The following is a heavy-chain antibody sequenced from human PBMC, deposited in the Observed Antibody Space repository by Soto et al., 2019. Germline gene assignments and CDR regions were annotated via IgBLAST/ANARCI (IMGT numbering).Heavy chain of an antibody. D-gene: IGHD6-13*01. J-gene: IGHJ4*02. V-gene: IGHV1-18*01. Sequence: GASVKVSCKASGYTFTSYGISWVRQAPGQGLEWMGWISAYNGNTNYAQKLQGRVTMTTDTSTSTAYMELRSLRSDDTAVYYCARGLKQLVQELYFDYWGQGTLVTVSS. CDR3: ARGLKQLVQELYFDY. CDR1: GYTFTSYG. CDR2: ISAYNGNT.